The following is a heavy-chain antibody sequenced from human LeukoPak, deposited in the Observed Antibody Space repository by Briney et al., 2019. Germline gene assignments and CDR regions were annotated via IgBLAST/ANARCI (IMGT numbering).Heavy chain of an antibody. V-gene: IGHV4-39*02. CDR2: IYYSGST. CDR1: GGSISSSSYY. CDR3: ARDGGRTTVVTPSHNFDY. J-gene: IGHJ4*02. D-gene: IGHD4-23*01. Sequence: SETLSLTCTVSGGSISSSSYYWGWIRQPPGKGLEWIGSIYYSGSTYYNPSLKSRVTISVDTSKNQFSLKLSSVTAADTAVYYCARDGGRTTVVTPSHNFDYWGQGTLVTVSS.